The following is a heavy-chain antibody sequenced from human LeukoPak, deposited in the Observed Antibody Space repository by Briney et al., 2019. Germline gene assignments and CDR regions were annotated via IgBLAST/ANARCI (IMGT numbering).Heavy chain of an antibody. J-gene: IGHJ3*02. CDR3: ASDYHDAFDI. D-gene: IGHD3-22*01. Sequence: PSETLSLTCTVSGGSISSGSYYWSWIRQPAGKGLEWIGRIYTSGSTNYNPSLKSRVTISVDTSKNQFSLKLSSVTAADTAVYYCASDYHDAFDIWGQGTMVTVSS. CDR2: IYTSGST. V-gene: IGHV4-61*02. CDR1: GGSISSGSYY.